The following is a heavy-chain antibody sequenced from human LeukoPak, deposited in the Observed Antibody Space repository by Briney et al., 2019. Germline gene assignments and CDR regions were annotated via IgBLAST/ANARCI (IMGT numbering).Heavy chain of an antibody. CDR3: AKDLVAVSGTLGY. Sequence: GGSLRLSCAASGFSFTKAWMSWGRQAPGKGLEWVGRIKTESEGGAIDYAAPVKGRFTISRDDSKSTLYLQMNSLRTEDTAVYYCAKDLVAVSGTLGYWGQGTLVTVSS. J-gene: IGHJ4*02. CDR2: IKTESEGGAI. D-gene: IGHD6-19*01. V-gene: IGHV3-15*01. CDR1: GFSFTKAW.